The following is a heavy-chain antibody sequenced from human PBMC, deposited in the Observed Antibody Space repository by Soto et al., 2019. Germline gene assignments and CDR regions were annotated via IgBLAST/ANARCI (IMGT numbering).Heavy chain of an antibody. V-gene: IGHV3-48*02. D-gene: IGHD3-3*01. CDR2: ISSSSNTI. J-gene: IGHJ4*02. Sequence: EVQLMESGGGLGQPGGSLRLSCVVSGFTFSTSSMNWVRQAPGKGLEWVSYISSSSNTIYADSVKGRFTISRDNAKNSLYLQMNSLRDEDTAVYYCARVIWSGYLTSDYWGQGTLVTVSS. CDR1: GFTFSTSS. CDR3: ARVIWSGYLTSDY.